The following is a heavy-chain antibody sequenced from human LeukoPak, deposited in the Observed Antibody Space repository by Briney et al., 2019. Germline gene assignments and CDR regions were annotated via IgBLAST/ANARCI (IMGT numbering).Heavy chain of an antibody. CDR3: ARAPRITMIVAVIRRYYFDY. CDR1: GYTFTSYD. CDR2: MNPNSGNT. D-gene: IGHD3-22*01. Sequence: ASVKVSCKASGYTFTSYDINWVRQATGQGLEWMGWMNPNSGNTGYAQKFQGRVTMTRNTSISTAYMELSSLRSEDTAVYYCARAPRITMIVAVIRRYYFDYWGQGTLVTVSS. V-gene: IGHV1-8*01. J-gene: IGHJ4*02.